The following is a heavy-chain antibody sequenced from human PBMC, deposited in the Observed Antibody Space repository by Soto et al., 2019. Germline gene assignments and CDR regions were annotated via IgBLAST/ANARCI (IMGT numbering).Heavy chain of an antibody. Sequence: QVQLVQSGAEVKKPGASVKVSCKASGYTFTSYGISWVRQAPGQGLEWMGWISAYNGNTNNAQKLQGRVTMTKDTSTRTAYMELRSLRSDDTAVYYCARDGVDTATGYYYGMDVWGQGTTASVSS. D-gene: IGHD5-18*01. CDR3: ARDGVDTATGYYYGMDV. CDR2: ISAYNGNT. V-gene: IGHV1-18*01. CDR1: GYTFTSYG. J-gene: IGHJ6*02.